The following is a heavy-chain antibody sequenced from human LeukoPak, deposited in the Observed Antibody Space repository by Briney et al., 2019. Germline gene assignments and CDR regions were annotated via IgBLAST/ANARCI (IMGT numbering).Heavy chain of an antibody. Sequence: GASLQISCKVSGCIFTSYCIGWVRPLPGKGLEWMGIIYQGESGTTYSPSFQGQDTISVDKTISTAYLQWRRLQASKTAMYYCDMSGDRVPLKDDVFDVWGEGTMVTVST. J-gene: IGHJ3*01. V-gene: IGHV5-51*01. CDR2: IYQGESGT. CDR1: GCIFTSYC. CDR3: DMSGDRVPLKDDVFDV. D-gene: IGHD1-26*01.